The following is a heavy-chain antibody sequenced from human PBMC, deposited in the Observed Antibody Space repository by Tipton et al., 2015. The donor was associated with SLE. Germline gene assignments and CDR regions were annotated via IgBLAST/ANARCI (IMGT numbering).Heavy chain of an antibody. D-gene: IGHD3-22*01. V-gene: IGHV1-18*01. J-gene: IGHJ4*02. Sequence: QLVQSGAEVKKPGASVKVSCKTSGFTFTSSGISWVRQAPGQGLEWMGWINTYSGTTNYAQQLQGRVTMTTDTSTSTAYMELRSLRSDDTGVYYCVRVSGRGPTYDNSGPDYWGQGTLVTVSS. CDR3: VRVSGRGPTYDNSGPDY. CDR2: INTYSGTT. CDR1: GFTFTSSG.